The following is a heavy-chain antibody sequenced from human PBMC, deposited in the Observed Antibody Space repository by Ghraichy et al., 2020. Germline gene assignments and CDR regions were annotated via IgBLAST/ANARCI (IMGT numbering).Heavy chain of an antibody. CDR2: ISYDGTKT. CDR3: VAAKKSSSSTCDY. D-gene: IGHD6-13*01. Sequence: GGSLRLSCEVSGLTFSNYWMPWVRQAPGKGLVWFSHISYDGTKTNFAESVKGRFTVSRDDAKSMVYLQMNSLKADDSAVYYCVAAKKSSSSTCDYWGQGTLVTVSS. J-gene: IGHJ4*02. V-gene: IGHV3-74*01. CDR1: GLTFSNYW.